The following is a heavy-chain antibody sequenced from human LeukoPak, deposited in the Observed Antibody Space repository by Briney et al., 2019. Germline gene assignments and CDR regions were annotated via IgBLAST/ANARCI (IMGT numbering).Heavy chain of an antibody. D-gene: IGHD2-2*01. CDR2: IESGGKT. J-gene: IGHJ5*02. CDR3: TRDHRAMGRDTKGFDP. Sequence: GGSLRLSCEVSGFTVSNNYMSWVRQAPGKGLEWVSVIESGGKTSYGDSVKGRFTISRDNSKNTLYLQMNSPVAEDTAVYYCTRDHRAMGRDTKGFDPWGQGTLVTVSS. CDR1: GFTVSNNY. V-gene: IGHV3-53*01.